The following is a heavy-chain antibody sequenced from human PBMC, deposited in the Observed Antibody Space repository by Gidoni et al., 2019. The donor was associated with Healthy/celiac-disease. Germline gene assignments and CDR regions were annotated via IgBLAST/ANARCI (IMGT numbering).Heavy chain of an antibody. CDR2: IIPILGIA. Sequence: QVQLVQSGAEVKKPGSSLKVSCQASGGTFSSYTISWVRQAPGQGLEWMGRIIPILGIANYEQKFQGRVTITADKSTSTAYMELSSLRSEDTAVYYCASGKAEQYRSDHIDYWGQGTLVTVSS. J-gene: IGHJ4*02. CDR3: ASGKAEQYRSDHIDY. CDR1: GGTFSSYT. V-gene: IGHV1-69*02. D-gene: IGHD2-2*01.